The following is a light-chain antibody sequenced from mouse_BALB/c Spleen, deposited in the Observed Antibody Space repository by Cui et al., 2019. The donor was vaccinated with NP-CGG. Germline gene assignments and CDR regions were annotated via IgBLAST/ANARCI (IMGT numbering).Light chain of an antibody. J-gene: IGLJ1*01. CDR1: TGAVTTNNY. V-gene: IGLV1*01. Sequence: QAVVTQESALTTSPGETVTLTCRSSTGAVTTNNYANWVQEKADHLFTGLIGGTHNRVPGVPARFSGSLIGDKAALTITGAQTEDEAIYFCALWYSNHWVFGGGTKLTVL. CDR3: ALWYSNHWV. CDR2: GTH.